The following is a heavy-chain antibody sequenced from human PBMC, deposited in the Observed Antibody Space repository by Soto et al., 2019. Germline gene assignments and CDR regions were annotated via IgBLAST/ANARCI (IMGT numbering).Heavy chain of an antibody. CDR1: GGTFSSYT. CDR2: IIPILGIA. Sequence: ASVKVSCKASGGTFSSYTISWVRQAPGQGLEWMGRIIPILGIANYAQKFQGRVTITADKSTSTAYMELSSLRSEDTAVYYCARHLKGSSDAFDIWGQGTMVTVSS. V-gene: IGHV1-69*02. CDR3: ARHLKGSSDAFDI. J-gene: IGHJ3*02. D-gene: IGHD6-6*01.